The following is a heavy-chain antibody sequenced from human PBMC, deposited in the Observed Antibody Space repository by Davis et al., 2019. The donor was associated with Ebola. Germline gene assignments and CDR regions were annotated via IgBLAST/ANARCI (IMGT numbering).Heavy chain of an antibody. CDR2: ISWNSGSI. D-gene: IGHD2-2*01. CDR3: AKEPRRYCSSTSCYREVY. V-gene: IGHV3-9*01. Sequence: PGGSLRLSCAASGFTFDDYAMHWVRQAPGKGLEWVSGISWNSGSIGYADSVKGRFTISRDNAKNSLYLQMNSLRAEDTAVYYCAKEPRRYCSSTSCYREVYWGQGTLVTVSS. CDR1: GFTFDDYA. J-gene: IGHJ4*02.